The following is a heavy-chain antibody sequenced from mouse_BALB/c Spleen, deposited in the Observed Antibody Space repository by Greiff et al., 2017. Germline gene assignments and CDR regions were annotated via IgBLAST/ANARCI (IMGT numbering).Heavy chain of an antibody. CDR1: GFTFSSYA. D-gene: IGHD1-1*01. Sequence: EVMLVESGGGLVQPGGSRKLSCAASGFTFSSYAMSWVRQTPEKRLEWVASISSGGSTYYPDSVKGRFTISRDNARNILYLQMSSLRSEDTAMYYCARGYYYGSFPHWYFDVWGAGTTVTVSS. J-gene: IGHJ1*01. CDR3: ARGYYYGSFPHWYFDV. CDR2: ISSGGST. V-gene: IGHV5-6-5*01.